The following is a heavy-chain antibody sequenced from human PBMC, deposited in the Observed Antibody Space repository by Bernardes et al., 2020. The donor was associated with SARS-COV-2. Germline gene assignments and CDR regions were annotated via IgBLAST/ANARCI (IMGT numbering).Heavy chain of an antibody. D-gene: IGHD1-26*01. J-gene: IGHJ3*02. CDR3: AKDPSGRPPFDI. CDR2: ISSSGGST. V-gene: IGHV3-23*01. Sequence: GGSLRLSCAASGFTFSSYAMTWVRQAPGKGLEWVSEISSSGGSTYYADSVKGRFTISRDNYKNTLYLQMNSLRAEDTAIYYCAKDPSGRPPFDIWGQGTMVTVSS. CDR1: GFTFSSYA.